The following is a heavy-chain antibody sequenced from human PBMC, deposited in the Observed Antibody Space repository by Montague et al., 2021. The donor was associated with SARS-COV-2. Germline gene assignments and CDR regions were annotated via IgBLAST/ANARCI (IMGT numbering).Heavy chain of an antibody. D-gene: IGHD5-18*01. CDR1: GFTFDDYG. CDR3: SRGYNYGPFNL. CDR2: INRNGDTT. J-gene: IGHJ4*02. V-gene: IGHV3-20*04. Sequence: SLRLSCAASGFTFDDYGMSWVRLAPGKGLVWVSGINRNGDTTDYGDSVKGRFIISRDNVKNSLYLQMNSLIAEDTALYYCSRGYNYGPFNLWGQGTLVTVTS.